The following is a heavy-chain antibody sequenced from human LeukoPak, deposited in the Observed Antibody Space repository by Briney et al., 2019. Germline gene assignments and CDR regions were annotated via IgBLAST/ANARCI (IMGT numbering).Heavy chain of an antibody. D-gene: IGHD4-17*01. Sequence: GGSLRLSCAASGFTVSSNYMSWVRQAPGKGLEWVSVIYSGGSTYYADSVKGRFTISRDNSKNTLFLQMNSLRAEDTAVYYCARGSNTVTEFDYWGQGTLVTVSS. V-gene: IGHV3-53*01. CDR3: ARGSNTVTEFDY. J-gene: IGHJ4*02. CDR1: GFTVSSNY. CDR2: IYSGGST.